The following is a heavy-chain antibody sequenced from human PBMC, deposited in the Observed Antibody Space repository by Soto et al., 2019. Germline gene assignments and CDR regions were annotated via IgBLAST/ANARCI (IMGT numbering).Heavy chain of an antibody. V-gene: IGHV4-31*03. CDR3: VRDDDYPDNGFDY. CDR2: IYYNGNT. D-gene: IGHD4-17*01. J-gene: IGHJ4*02. CDR1: GGSISSGDYY. Sequence: SETLSLTCTVSGGSISSGDYYWSWIRQLPGKDLEWIAYIYYNGNTYYTPSLKSRATISLDTSRNQFFLNLNSVTAEDTAVYYCVRDDDYPDNGFDYWGQGILVTVSS.